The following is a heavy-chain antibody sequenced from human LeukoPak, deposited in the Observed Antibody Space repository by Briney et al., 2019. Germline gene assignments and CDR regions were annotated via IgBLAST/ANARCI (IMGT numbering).Heavy chain of an antibody. J-gene: IGHJ3*02. CDR1: GDSFSSHY. CDR3: ARDLVTVTKGFDI. V-gene: IGHV4-59*11. CDR2: ISHIGRT. D-gene: IGHD4-17*01. Sequence: SETLSLTCAVSGDSFSSHYWTWILQSPGTGLPWIWYISHIGRTNYNPSLKSRVTISIDTSKNQFSLKLRSVTAAATAVYYCARDLVTVTKGFDIWGQGTMVSVSS.